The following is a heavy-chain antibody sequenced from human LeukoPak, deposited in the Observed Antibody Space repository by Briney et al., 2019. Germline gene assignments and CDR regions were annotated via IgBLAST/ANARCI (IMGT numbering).Heavy chain of an antibody. D-gene: IGHD3-16*01. Sequence: GGSLRLSCAASGISFSSYVMNWVRQASGKGLEWVGRIKSKTDGGTTDYAAPVKGRFTISRDDSKNTLYLQMNSPKTEDTAVYYCTTGAPGGYDYWGQGTLVTVSS. V-gene: IGHV3-15*01. CDR3: TTGAPGGYDY. CDR2: IKSKTDGGTT. J-gene: IGHJ4*02. CDR1: GISFSSYV.